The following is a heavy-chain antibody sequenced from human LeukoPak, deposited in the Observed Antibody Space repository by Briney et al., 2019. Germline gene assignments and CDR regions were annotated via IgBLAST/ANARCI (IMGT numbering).Heavy chain of an antibody. CDR3: ARDYSDYDFWSGYSYWFDP. J-gene: IGHJ5*02. CDR1: GGSISSYY. CDR2: IYYSGST. D-gene: IGHD3-3*01. Sequence: SETLSLTCTVSGGSISSYYWSWIRQPPGKGLEWIGYIYYSGSTNYNPSLKSRVTISVDTSKNQFSLKLSSVTAADTAVYYCARDYSDYDFWSGYSYWFDPWGQGTLVTVSS. V-gene: IGHV4-59*12.